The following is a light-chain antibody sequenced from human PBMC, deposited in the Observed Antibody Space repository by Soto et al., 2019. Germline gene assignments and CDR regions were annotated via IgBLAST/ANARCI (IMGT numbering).Light chain of an antibody. CDR1: SSDVGSYNL. J-gene: IGLJ1*01. Sequence: QSVLTQPASVSGSPGQSITISCTGTSSDVGSYNLVSWYQQHPGKAPKLMIYEGSKRPSGVSNRFSGSKSGNTASLTISGLQAGDEADYYCSSYRSSTTFVFGTGTKVTVL. V-gene: IGLV2-14*02. CDR2: EGS. CDR3: SSYRSSTTFV.